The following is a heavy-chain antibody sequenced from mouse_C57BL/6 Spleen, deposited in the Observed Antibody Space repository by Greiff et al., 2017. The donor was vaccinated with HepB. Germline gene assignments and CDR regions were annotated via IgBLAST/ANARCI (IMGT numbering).Heavy chain of an antibody. CDR2: INPNNGGT. J-gene: IGHJ2*01. V-gene: IGHV1-26*01. Sequence: EVQLQQSGPELVKPGASVKISCKASGYTFTDYYMNWVKQSPGKSLEWIGDINPNNGGTSYNQKFKGKATLTVDKSSSTAYMELRSLTSEDSAVSYCARSGDYWGQGTTLTVSS. CDR3: ARSGDY. CDR1: GYTFTDYY. D-gene: IGHD3-1*01.